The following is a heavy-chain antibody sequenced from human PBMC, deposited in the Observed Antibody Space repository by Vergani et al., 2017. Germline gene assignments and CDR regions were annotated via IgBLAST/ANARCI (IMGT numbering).Heavy chain of an antibody. CDR2: IYYSGST. CDR3: ARDIAAAGIWDY. D-gene: IGHD6-13*01. Sequence: QVQLQQWGAGLLKPSETLSLTCAVYGGSFSGYYWSWIRQPPGKGLEWIGYIYYSGSTNYNPSLKSRVTISVDTSKNQFSLKLSSVTAADTAVYYCARDIAAAGIWDYWGQGTLVTVSS. V-gene: IGHV4-34*11. J-gene: IGHJ4*02. CDR1: GGSFSGYY.